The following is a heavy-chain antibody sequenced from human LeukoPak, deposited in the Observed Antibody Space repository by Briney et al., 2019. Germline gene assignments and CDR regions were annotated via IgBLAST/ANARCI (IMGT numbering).Heavy chain of an antibody. V-gene: IGHV5-51*01. J-gene: IGHJ4*02. D-gene: IGHD5-18*01. CDR1: GYSFTSYC. CDR3: ARLVDTAYFDY. Sequence: GESLKISCKGSGYSFTSYCIGWVRQIPGKGLEWMGIIYPVDSDTRYSPSFQGQVTISADKSISTAYLQWSSLKASDTAMYYCARLVDTAYFDYWGQGTLVTVSS. CDR2: IYPVDSDT.